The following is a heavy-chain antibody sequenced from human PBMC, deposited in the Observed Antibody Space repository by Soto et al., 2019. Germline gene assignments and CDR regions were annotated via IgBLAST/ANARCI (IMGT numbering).Heavy chain of an antibody. Sequence: PGGSLRLSCAASGFTFSSYSMNWVRQAPGKGLEWVSSISSSSSYIYYADSVKGRFTISRDNAKNSLYLQMNSLRAEDTAVYYCAREKEYSSSWYPGYYYYYGMDVWGQGTTVTVS. D-gene: IGHD6-13*01. CDR3: AREKEYSSSWYPGYYYYYGMDV. CDR1: GFTFSSYS. CDR2: ISSSSSYI. J-gene: IGHJ6*02. V-gene: IGHV3-21*01.